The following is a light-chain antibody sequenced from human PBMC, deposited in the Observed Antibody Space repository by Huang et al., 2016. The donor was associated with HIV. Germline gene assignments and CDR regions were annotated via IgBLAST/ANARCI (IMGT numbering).Light chain of an antibody. CDR2: DAD. CDR3: RQYKIWPPYT. Sequence: EIVMTQSPATLSVSPGERAKVSCRTSQSVGSNLAWYQQKPGQAPRLLIYDADTRATGVPARFSGSGSGTDFTLSISSLQSDDIAVYYCRQYKIWPPYTFGQGTKLEIK. CDR1: QSVGSN. V-gene: IGKV3-15*01. J-gene: IGKJ2*01.